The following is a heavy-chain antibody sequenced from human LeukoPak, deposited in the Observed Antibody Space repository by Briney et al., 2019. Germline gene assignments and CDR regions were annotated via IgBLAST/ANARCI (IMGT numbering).Heavy chain of an antibody. J-gene: IGHJ6*03. V-gene: IGHV1-8*01. CDR1: GYTFTSYD. D-gene: IGHD3-3*01. CDR3: ARTYYDFWSGYYPFDYYYYMDV. Sequence: ASVKVSCKASGYTFTSYDINWVRQATGQGLEWMGWMNPNSGNTGYAQKFQGRVTMTRNTSISTAYMELSSLRSEDTAVYYCARTYYDFWSGYYPFDYYYYMDVWGKGTTVTVPS. CDR2: MNPNSGNT.